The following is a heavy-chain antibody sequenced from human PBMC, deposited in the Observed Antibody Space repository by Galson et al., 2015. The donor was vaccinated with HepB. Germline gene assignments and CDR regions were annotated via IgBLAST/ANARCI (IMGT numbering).Heavy chain of an antibody. CDR3: ARGLFPNYPPDT. J-gene: IGHJ5*02. V-gene: IGHV1-2*06. CDR1: GYSFSGYY. CDR2: IIPNSGGT. D-gene: IGHD1-7*01. Sequence: QSGAEVTKPGESLRISCKASGYSFSGYYLHWARQAPGRGLEWMGRIIPNSGGTKYAQKFQGRVTMTRDTSINTAYLEISRLKSDDTAVYYCARGLFPNYPPDTWGQGTLVIVSA.